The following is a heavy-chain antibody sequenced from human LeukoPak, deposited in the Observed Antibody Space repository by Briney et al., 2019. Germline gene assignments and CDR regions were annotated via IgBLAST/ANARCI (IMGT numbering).Heavy chain of an antibody. CDR3: ATPTIGAGPPFFNY. Sequence: GASVKVSCKASGNYISYAVNWVRQAPGQGLEWMGWINPTTGNPAYAQGFTGRFVFSLDTSVSTAYLQITGLKAEDTAVYYCATPTIGAGPPFFNYWGQGTLVTVSS. D-gene: IGHD6-13*01. CDR1: GNYISYA. J-gene: IGHJ4*02. V-gene: IGHV7-4-1*02. CDR2: INPTTGNP.